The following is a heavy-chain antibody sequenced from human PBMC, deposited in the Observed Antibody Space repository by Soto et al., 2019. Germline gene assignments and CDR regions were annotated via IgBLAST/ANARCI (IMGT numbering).Heavy chain of an antibody. CDR2: IYYSGST. CDR3: ARDSMSGPVSGYFDY. J-gene: IGHJ4*02. D-gene: IGHD1-26*01. CDR1: GGSISSGGYY. V-gene: IGHV4-31*03. Sequence: SETLSLTCTVSGGSISSGGYYWSWIRQHPGKGLEWIGYIYYSGSTYYNPSLKSRVTISVDASKNQFSLKLSSVTAADTAVYYCARDSMSGPVSGYFDYWGQGTLVTVSS.